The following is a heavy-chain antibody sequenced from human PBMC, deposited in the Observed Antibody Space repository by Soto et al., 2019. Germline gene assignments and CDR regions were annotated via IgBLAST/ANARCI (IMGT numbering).Heavy chain of an antibody. D-gene: IGHD3-9*01. CDR2: IWYDGSNK. CDR3: ARADTLPHYDILTGFVDY. CDR1: GFTFSSYG. Sequence: GGSLRLSCAASGFTFSSYGMHWVRQAPGKGLEWVAVIWYDGSNKYYADSVKGRFTISRDNSKNTLYLQMNSLRAEDTAVYYCARADTLPHYDILTGFVDYWGQGTLVTVSS. J-gene: IGHJ4*02. V-gene: IGHV3-33*01.